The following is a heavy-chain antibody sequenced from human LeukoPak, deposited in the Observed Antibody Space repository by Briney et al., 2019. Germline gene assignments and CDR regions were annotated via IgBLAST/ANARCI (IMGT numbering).Heavy chain of an antibody. D-gene: IGHD3-10*01. CDR2: ISYDGSNK. CDR1: GFTFSSYG. J-gene: IGHJ4*01. Sequence: PGRSLRLPCAASGFTFSSYGMHWVRQAPGKGLEWVTFISYDGSNKYYADSVKGRFTISRDNSKNTLYLQLNSLRVEDTAAFYCAKGYGSGSYNIDYWGQGTLVTVSS. CDR3: AKGYGSGSYNIDY. V-gene: IGHV3-30*18.